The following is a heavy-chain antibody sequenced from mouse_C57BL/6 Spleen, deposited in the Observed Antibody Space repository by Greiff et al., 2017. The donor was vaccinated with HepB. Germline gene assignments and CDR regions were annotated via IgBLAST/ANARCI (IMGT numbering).Heavy chain of an antibody. Sequence: QVQLQQSGAELAKPGASVKLSCKASGYTFTSYWMHWVKQRPGQGLEWIGYINPSSGYTKYNQKFKDKATLTADKSSSTAYMQLSSLTYEDSSVYYCARSLTGTLAWFAYWGQGTLVTVSA. V-gene: IGHV1-7*01. CDR2: INPSSGYT. CDR3: ARSLTGTLAWFAY. CDR1: GYTFTSYW. J-gene: IGHJ3*01. D-gene: IGHD4-1*01.